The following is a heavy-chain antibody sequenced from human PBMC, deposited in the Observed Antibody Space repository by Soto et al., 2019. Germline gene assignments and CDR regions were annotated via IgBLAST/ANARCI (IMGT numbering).Heavy chain of an antibody. CDR2: IIPIFGTA. V-gene: IGHV1-69*01. CDR1: GGTFSSYA. CDR3: ARTIAAAGTKGFDP. Sequence: QVQLVQSGAEVKKPVSSVKVSCKASGGTFSSYAISWVRQAPGQGLEWMGGIIPIFGTANYAQKFQGRVTITADESMSTSYMELSSLRSEVTAVYYCARTIAAAGTKGFDPWGQGTLVTVSS. D-gene: IGHD6-13*01. J-gene: IGHJ5*02.